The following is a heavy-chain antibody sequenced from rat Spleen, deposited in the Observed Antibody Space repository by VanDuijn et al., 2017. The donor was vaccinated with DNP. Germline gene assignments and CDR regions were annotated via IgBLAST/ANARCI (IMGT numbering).Heavy chain of an antibody. CDR1: GFTFSDYN. D-gene: IGHD1-1*01. CDR2: ISYDVSST. J-gene: IGHJ1*01. Sequence: EVQLVESGGGLVQPGRSLKLSCAASGFTFSDYNMAWVRQAPKKGLEWVATISYDVSSTYYRDSVKGRFTISRDNAKSTLYLQMDSLMSEDTATYYCARTYYYSGYYWYFDFWGPGTMVTVSS. CDR3: ARTYYYSGYYWYFDF. V-gene: IGHV5-7*01.